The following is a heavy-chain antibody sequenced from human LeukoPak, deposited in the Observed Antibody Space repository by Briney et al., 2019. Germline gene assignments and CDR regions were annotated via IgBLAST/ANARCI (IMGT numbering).Heavy chain of an antibody. J-gene: IGHJ4*02. CDR2: IKSKTDGGTT. CDR3: TTLPTEWLSFDY. Sequence: GGSLRLSCAASGFSFGSFAMSWVRQAPGKGLEWVGRIKSKTDGGTTDYAAPVKGRFTISRDDSKNTLYLQMNSLKTEDTAVYYCTTLPTEWLSFDYWGQGTLVTVSS. CDR1: GFSFGSFA. V-gene: IGHV3-15*01. D-gene: IGHD3-3*01.